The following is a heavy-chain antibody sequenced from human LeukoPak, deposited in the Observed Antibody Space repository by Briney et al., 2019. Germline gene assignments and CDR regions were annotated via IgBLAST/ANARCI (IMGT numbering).Heavy chain of an antibody. Sequence: PSETLSLTCTVSGGSISSSSYYWGWIRQPPWKGLEWVGSIYYSGSTYYNPSLKSRVTISVDTSKNQFSLKLSSVTAADTAVYYCARHSPAKSRRGLQHWGQGTLVTVSS. J-gene: IGHJ1*01. CDR3: ARHSPAKSRRGLQH. D-gene: IGHD3-10*01. CDR1: GGSISSSSYY. V-gene: IGHV4-39*01. CDR2: IYYSGST.